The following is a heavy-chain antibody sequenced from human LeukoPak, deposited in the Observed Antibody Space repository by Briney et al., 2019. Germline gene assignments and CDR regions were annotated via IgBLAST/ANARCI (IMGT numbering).Heavy chain of an antibody. V-gene: IGHV4-4*07. D-gene: IGHD1-26*01. CDR1: GGSISSYY. CDR3: ARDGRWEPAPGGFDY. J-gene: IGHJ4*02. Sequence: PSETLSLTCTVSGGSISSYYWSWIRQPAGKGLEWIGRIYTSRSTNYNPSLKSRVTMSVDTSKNQFSLKLSSVTAADTAVYYCARDGRWEPAPGGFDYWGQGTLVTVSS. CDR2: IYTSRST.